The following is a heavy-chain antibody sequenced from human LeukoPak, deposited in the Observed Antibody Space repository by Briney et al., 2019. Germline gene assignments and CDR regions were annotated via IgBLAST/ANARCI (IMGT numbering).Heavy chain of an antibody. CDR2: ISWNSCSI. CDR3: AKDGGSYNLYAFNI. J-gene: IGHJ3*02. CDR1: GFTLGGYA. D-gene: IGHD1-26*01. V-gene: IGHV3-9*01. Sequence: GGCLRLSCGAPGFTLGGYAMHRGRQTPGKGLGWGSGISWNSCSIGYADSVKGRFTISRDNAKNSLYLQMNSLRAEDTALYYCAKDGGSYNLYAFNIWGQGTMVTVSS.